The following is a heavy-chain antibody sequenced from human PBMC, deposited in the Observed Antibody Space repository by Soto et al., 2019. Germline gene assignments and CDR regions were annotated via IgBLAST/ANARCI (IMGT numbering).Heavy chain of an antibody. Sequence: PGESLKISCKGSGYSFTSYWIGWVRQMPGKGLEWMGIIYPGDSDTRYSPSFQGQVTISADKSISTAYLQWSSLKASDTVMYYCARTSAAGKYYYGMDVWGQGTTVTVSS. V-gene: IGHV5-51*01. CDR2: IYPGDSDT. CDR1: GYSFTSYW. D-gene: IGHD6-13*01. J-gene: IGHJ6*02. CDR3: ARTSAAGKYYYGMDV.